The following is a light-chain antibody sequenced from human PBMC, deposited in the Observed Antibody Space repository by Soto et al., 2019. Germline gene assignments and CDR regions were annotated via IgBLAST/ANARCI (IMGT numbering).Light chain of an antibody. V-gene: IGKV3-20*01. CDR2: GAS. Sequence: EIVLTQSPGTLSLSPGERATLPCRASQSVSSSYLAWYQQKPGQAPRLVIYGASSRATGIPDRFSGSGSGTDFTLTISRLEPEDFAVYYCQQYGSSPLTFGGGTKVDI. J-gene: IGKJ4*01. CDR1: QSVSSSY. CDR3: QQYGSSPLT.